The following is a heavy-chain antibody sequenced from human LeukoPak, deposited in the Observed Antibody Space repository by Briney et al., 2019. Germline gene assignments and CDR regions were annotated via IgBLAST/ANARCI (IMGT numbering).Heavy chain of an antibody. CDR2: IYTSGST. V-gene: IGHV4-4*07. J-gene: IGHJ3*02. CDR3: ARNGRGRGRAFDI. CDR1: GGSISSYY. D-gene: IGHD1-14*01. Sequence: SETLSLTCTVSGGSISSYYWSWIRQPAGKGLEWIGRIYTSGSTYYNPSLKSRVTISVDRSKNQFSLKLSSVTAADTAVYYCARNGRGRGRAFDIWGQGTMVTVSS.